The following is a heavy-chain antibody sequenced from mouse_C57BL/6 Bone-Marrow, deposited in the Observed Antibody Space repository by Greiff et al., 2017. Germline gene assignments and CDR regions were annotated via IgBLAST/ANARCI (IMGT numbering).Heavy chain of an antibody. J-gene: IGHJ3*01. V-gene: IGHV1-64*01. CDR3: ARNGYYYGSSWFAY. CDR2: IHPNSGST. Sequence: QVQLQQPGAELVKPGASVTLSCKASGYTFTSYWMHWVKQRPGQGLEWIGMIHPNSGSTNYNEKFKSKATLTVDKSSSTAYMQLSSLTSEATAVYYCARNGYYYGSSWFAYWGQGTLVTVSA. D-gene: IGHD1-1*01. CDR1: GYTFTSYW.